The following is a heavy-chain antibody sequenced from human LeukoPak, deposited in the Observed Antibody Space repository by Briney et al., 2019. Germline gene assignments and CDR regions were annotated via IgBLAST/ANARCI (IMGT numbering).Heavy chain of an antibody. Sequence: SETLSLTCTVSGGSISSYYWSWIRQPPGKGLEWIGYIYYSGSTNYNPSLKSRVTISVDTSKNQFSLKLSSVTAADTAVYYCARDAPYYYDSSGSNNWFDPWGQGTLVTVPS. CDR3: ARDAPYYYDSSGSNNWFDP. J-gene: IGHJ5*02. CDR1: GGSISSYY. CDR2: IYYSGST. V-gene: IGHV4-59*01. D-gene: IGHD3-22*01.